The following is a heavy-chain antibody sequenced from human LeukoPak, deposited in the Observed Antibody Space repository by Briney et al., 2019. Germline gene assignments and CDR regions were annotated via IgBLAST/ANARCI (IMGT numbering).Heavy chain of an antibody. D-gene: IGHD1-1*01. J-gene: IGHJ4*02. CDR1: GYSFTSYW. CDR3: ARQVNWNDLDY. CDR2: ICPGDSET. V-gene: IGHV5-51*01. Sequence: GESLKISCKGSGYSFTSYWIGWVRQMPGKGLEWMGIICPGDSETRYSPSFQGQVTISADKSISTAYLQWSSLKASDTAMYYCARQVNWNDLDYWGQGTLVTVSS.